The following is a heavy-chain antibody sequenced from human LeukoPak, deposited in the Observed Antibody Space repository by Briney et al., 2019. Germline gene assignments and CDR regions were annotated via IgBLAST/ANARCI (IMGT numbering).Heavy chain of an antibody. J-gene: IGHJ3*02. CDR1: GDSVSSNSAA. Sequence: SQTLSLTCAISGDSVSSNSAAWKWIRQSPSRGLEWLGRTYYSSKWYNDYAVSVKSRITINPDTSKNQFSLQLNSVTPEDTAVYYCARDFIFGVVIPFDIWGQGTMVTVSS. CDR2: TYYSSKWYN. V-gene: IGHV6-1*01. D-gene: IGHD3-3*01. CDR3: ARDFIFGVVIPFDI.